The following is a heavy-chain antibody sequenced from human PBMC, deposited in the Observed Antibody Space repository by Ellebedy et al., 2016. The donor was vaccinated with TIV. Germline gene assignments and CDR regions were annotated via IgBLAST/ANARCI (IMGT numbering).Heavy chain of an antibody. D-gene: IGHD5-24*01. CDR1: GGTFSSYA. Sequence: ASVKVSCKASGGTFSSYAISWVRQAPGQGLEWMGWINSNSGVTFYGQKFQGRVTMTRDTSISTAFMEVTSLTSDDTAVYYCARDPRRWLQLSPDCWGQGTLVTVSS. J-gene: IGHJ4*02. CDR3: ARDPRRWLQLSPDC. V-gene: IGHV1-2*02. CDR2: INSNSGVT.